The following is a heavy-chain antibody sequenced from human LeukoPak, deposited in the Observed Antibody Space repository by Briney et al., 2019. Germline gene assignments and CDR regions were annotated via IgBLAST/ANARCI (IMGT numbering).Heavy chain of an antibody. CDR2: VYYSGST. CDR3: ARQFFWSGYSHAFDI. J-gene: IGHJ3*02. V-gene: IGHV4-39*01. Sequence: SETLSLXCTVSGGSISSSSYYWGWIRQPPGKGLEWIGTVYYSGSTYYNPSLKSRVTISVDTSKNQFSLKLSSVTAADTAVYYCARQFFWSGYSHAFDIWGQGTMVTVSS. D-gene: IGHD3-3*01. CDR1: GGSISSSSYY.